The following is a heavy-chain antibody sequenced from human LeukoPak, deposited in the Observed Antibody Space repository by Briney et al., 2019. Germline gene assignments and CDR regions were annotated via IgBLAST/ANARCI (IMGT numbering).Heavy chain of an antibody. CDR2: IYYSGST. V-gene: IGHV4-59*01. D-gene: IGHD5-18*01. Sequence: SETLSLTCTVSGGSISSYYWSWIRQPPGKGLEGIGYIYYSGSTNYNPSLKSRVTISVDTSKNQFSLKLSSVTAADTAVYYCARSTGGYSYGRYFDYWGQGTLVTVSS. CDR1: GGSISSYY. J-gene: IGHJ4*02. CDR3: ARSTGGYSYGRYFDY.